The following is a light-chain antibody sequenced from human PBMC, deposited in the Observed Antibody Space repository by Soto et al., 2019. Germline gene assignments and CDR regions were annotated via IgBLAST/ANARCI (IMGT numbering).Light chain of an antibody. V-gene: IGKV3-15*01. CDR1: QSVSDN. Sequence: EIVMTQSPDTLSVSPGERATLSCRASQSVSDNLAWYQQKPGQPPRLLIYGASTRATGVPSRFSGSGSGRDFTPTISSLQSEDFAVYYSQHCNDWSAFGQGTRLEIK. CDR3: QHCNDWSA. CDR2: GAS. J-gene: IGKJ5*01.